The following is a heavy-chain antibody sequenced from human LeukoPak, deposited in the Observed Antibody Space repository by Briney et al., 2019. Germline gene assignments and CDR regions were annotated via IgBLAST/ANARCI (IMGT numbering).Heavy chain of an antibody. CDR2: IYHNGST. V-gene: IGHV4-30-2*01. CDR3: ARGGGVPAAHYGMDV. CDR1: GGSISSGGYS. J-gene: IGHJ6*02. D-gene: IGHD2-2*01. Sequence: PSETLSLTCAVSGGSISSGGYSRSWIRQPPGKGLEWIGYIYHNGSTYYNPSLKSRVTISVDRSKNQFSLKLSSVTAADTAVYYCARGGGVPAAHYGMDVWGQGTTVTVSS.